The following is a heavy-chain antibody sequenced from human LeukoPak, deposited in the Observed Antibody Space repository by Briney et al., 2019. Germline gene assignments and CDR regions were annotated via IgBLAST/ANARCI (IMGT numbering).Heavy chain of an antibody. V-gene: IGHV3-48*03. Sequence: GGSLRLSCAAPGFTFSSYEMNWVRQAPGKGLEWVSYIASSDSTRTYADSVRGRFTISRDNAKNSLYLEMNSLRAEDTAVYYCAREIVSAVADFDCWGQGTLVTVSS. CDR1: GFTFSSYE. J-gene: IGHJ4*02. CDR3: AREIVSAVADFDC. D-gene: IGHD6-19*01. CDR2: IASSDSTR.